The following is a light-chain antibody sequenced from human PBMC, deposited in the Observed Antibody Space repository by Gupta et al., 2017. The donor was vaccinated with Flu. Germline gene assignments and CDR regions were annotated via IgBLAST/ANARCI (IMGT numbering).Light chain of an antibody. Sequence: DIQMTQSPSSLSASVRDRVTITCQASQDISNYLNLYQQKPGKAPKLLIYDASKVETGVPSRFRGSGSGKDFTFTISSLQPEDIATYYCQQYDNLPAFGPGTKVEIK. CDR2: DAS. V-gene: IGKV1-33*01. CDR3: QQYDNLPA. CDR1: QDISNY. J-gene: IGKJ3*01.